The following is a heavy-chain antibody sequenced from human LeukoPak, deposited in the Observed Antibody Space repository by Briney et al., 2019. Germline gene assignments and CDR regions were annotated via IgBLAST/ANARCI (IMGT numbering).Heavy chain of an antibody. V-gene: IGHV4-30-2*01. J-gene: IGHJ4*02. CDR3: ARGGSSWRHLDY. Sequence: PSETLSLTCAVSGGSISSGGYSWSWIRQPPGKGLEWIGYIYHSGSTYYNPSLKSRVTIPVDRSKNQFSLKLSSVTAADTAVYYCARGGSSWRHLDYWGQGTLVTISS. CDR1: GGSISSGGYS. D-gene: IGHD6-13*01. CDR2: IYHSGST.